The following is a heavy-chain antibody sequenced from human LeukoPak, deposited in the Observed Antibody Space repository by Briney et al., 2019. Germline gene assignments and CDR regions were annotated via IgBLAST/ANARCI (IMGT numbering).Heavy chain of an antibody. J-gene: IGHJ6*02. D-gene: IGHD1-1*01. CDR2: INHSGST. V-gene: IGHV4-34*01. Sequence: SETLSLTCAVYGGPFSGYYWSWIRQPPGKGLEWIGEINHSGSTNYNPSLKSRVTISVDTSKNQFSLKLSSVTAADTAVYYCASNSRVPYYYYGMDVWGQGTTVTVSS. CDR3: ASNSRVPYYYYGMDV. CDR1: GGPFSGYY.